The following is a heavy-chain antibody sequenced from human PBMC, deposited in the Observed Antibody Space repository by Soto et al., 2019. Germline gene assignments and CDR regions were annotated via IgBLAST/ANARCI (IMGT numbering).Heavy chain of an antibody. CDR3: AADRKPLTLYYYDYYGMDV. CDR2: IYYSGST. CDR1: GGSVSSGSYY. V-gene: IGHV4-61*01. Sequence: PSETLSLTCTVSGGSVSSGSYYWSWIRQPPGKGLEWIGYIYYSGSTNYNPSLKSRVTISVDTSKNQFSLKLSSVTAADTAVYYCAADRKPLTLYYYDYYGMDVWGQGTTVTVSS. D-gene: IGHD3-16*02. J-gene: IGHJ6*02.